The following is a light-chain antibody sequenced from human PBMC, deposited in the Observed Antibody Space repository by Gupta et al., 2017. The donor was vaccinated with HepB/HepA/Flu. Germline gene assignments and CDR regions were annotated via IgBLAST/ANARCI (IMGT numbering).Light chain of an antibody. Sequence: DIQMTQSPPSLSASVGDRVTITCRASQSITKYLNWYQQKPGKAPKLLIYGASTLLSGVPSRFSGSRSGTDFTLTISRLQPEDFTTYDSQQSYGPPYSFGPGTKMELK. V-gene: IGKV1-39*01. J-gene: IGKJ2*03. CDR1: QSITKY. CDR2: GAS. CDR3: QQSYGPPYS.